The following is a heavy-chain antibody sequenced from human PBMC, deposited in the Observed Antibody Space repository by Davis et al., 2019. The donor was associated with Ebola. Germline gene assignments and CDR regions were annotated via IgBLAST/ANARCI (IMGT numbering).Heavy chain of an antibody. CDR2: IWYDGSKT. CDR3: ARESAWASFDY. CDR1: GFTLSNYA. V-gene: IGHV3-33*01. Sequence: GESLKISCAASGFTLSNYAMHWVRQAPGKGLEWVAVIWYDGSKTYYADSVKGRFTISRDNSKNTLHLQMNTLRAEDTAVYYCARESAWASFDYWGQGTLVTVSS. J-gene: IGHJ4*02. D-gene: IGHD3-16*01.